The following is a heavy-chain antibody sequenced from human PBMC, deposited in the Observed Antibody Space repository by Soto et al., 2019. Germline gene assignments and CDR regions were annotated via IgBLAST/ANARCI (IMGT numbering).Heavy chain of an antibody. CDR3: ARPYSGGPNDPFDV. V-gene: IGHV5-51*04. Sequence: GESLKISCKGSGYSFTNYWIGWVRQMPGKGLEWMGIIYPGDSHAIYGPSFQGQVTMSADKPISTAYLQWSSLKASDTAMYYCARPYSGGPNDPFDVWGQGTMVTVSS. J-gene: IGHJ3*01. CDR1: GYSFTNYW. CDR2: IYPGDSHA. D-gene: IGHD1-26*01.